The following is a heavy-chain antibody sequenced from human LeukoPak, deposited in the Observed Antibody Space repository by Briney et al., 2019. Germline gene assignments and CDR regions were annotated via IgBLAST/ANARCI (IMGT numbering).Heavy chain of an antibody. CDR1: GYSLSSGYY. V-gene: IGHV4-38-2*01. CDR2: IYHSGST. D-gene: IGHD5-18*01. J-gene: IGHJ6*03. Sequence: SETLSLTCAVSGYSLSSGYYWGWIRHPPGKGLEWIGRIYHSGSTYHNPSLKSRVTISVDTSKIQFSLKLSSVTAADTAVYYCARLTGIQLRIGFYMDVWGKGTTVTVSS. CDR3: ARLTGIQLRIGFYMDV.